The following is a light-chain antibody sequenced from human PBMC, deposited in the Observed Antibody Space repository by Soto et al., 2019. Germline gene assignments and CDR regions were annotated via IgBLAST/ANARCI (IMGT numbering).Light chain of an antibody. CDR2: DVS. CDR3: SSYTSSSTV. V-gene: IGLV2-14*01. CDR1: SSDVGGYNY. Sequence: QSALTQPASVSGSPGQSITISCTGTSSDVGGYNYVSWYQQHPGKAPKLMIYDVSNRPSGVSNRFSGSKSGNTASLTISGLQAEYEAAYSSSSYTSSSTVFGTGTIVTVL. J-gene: IGLJ1*01.